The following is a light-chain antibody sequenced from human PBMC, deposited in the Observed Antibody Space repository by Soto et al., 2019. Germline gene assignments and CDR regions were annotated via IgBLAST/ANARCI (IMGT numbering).Light chain of an antibody. J-gene: IGKJ1*01. CDR2: GAS. Sequence: EIVMTQSPAILSVSPGERATLSCRASQGISINLAWYQQNPGQAPRLLIYGASTRATGIPDRFSGSGSGTEFTLTISSLQSEDFAVYYCQQYQNWPPWTFGQGTRVEIK. V-gene: IGKV3-15*01. CDR3: QQYQNWPPWT. CDR1: QGISIN.